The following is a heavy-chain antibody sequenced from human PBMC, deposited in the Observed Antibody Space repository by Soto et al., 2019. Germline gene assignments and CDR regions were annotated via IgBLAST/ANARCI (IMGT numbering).Heavy chain of an antibody. D-gene: IGHD6-19*01. CDR2: VYYTGST. J-gene: IGHJ4*02. CDR3: ARSVAVPGAHIDY. CDR1: GGSIIGSY. Sequence: SETLSFTCIVSGGSIIGSYWSWSRQSPGKGLEWLGYVYYTGSTNYSPSLRSRVSISVDTSKNEFSLRLSSVTAADTAVYFCARSVAVPGAHIDYWGQGTQVTVSS. V-gene: IGHV4-59*01.